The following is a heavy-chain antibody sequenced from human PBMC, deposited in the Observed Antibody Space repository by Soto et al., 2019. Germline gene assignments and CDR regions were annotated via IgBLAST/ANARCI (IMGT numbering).Heavy chain of an antibody. CDR2: ISSSGSTI. CDR1: GFTFSSYE. CDR3: ARGLHSLFDY. J-gene: IGHJ4*02. V-gene: IGHV3-48*03. D-gene: IGHD2-21*01. Sequence: PGGSLRLSCAASGFTFSSYEMNWVRQAPGKGLEWVSYISSSGSTIYYADSVKGRFTISRDNAKNSLYLQMNSLRAEDTAVYYCARGLHSLFDYWGQGTLVTVSS.